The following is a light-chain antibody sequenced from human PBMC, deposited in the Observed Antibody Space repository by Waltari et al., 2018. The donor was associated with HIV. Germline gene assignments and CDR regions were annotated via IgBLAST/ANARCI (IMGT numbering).Light chain of an antibody. CDR1: SSNIGRNY. J-gene: IGLJ1*01. CDR3: AAWNDRLSGYV. CDR2: TNN. Sequence: QSVLTQPPSASGTPGQRVTISCSGRSSNIGRNYVYWYQQLTGTAPKLLIYTNNQRPSGVPDRFSGSKSGTSASLAISGLRSEDEADYYCAAWNDRLSGYVFGTGTKVTV. V-gene: IGLV1-47*01.